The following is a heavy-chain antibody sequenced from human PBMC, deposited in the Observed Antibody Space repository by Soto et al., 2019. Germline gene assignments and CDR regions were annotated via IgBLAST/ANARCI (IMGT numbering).Heavy chain of an antibody. V-gene: IGHV4-30-2*06. CDR3: VRESATSGPNWFDT. J-gene: IGHJ5*02. CDR1: GGSINSGRSS. D-gene: IGHD6-13*01. Sequence: SETLSLTCSVSGGSINSGRSSWNWIRQSPGKGLEWIAYIYHSGSTYYNPSLKSRVTISVDRSENQFSLKLTSVTAADTAVYYCVRESATSGPNWFDTWGPGILVTVSS. CDR2: IYHSGST.